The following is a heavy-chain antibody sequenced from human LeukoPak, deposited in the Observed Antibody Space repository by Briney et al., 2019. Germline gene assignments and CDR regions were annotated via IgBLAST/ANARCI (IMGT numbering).Heavy chain of an antibody. CDR3: ARRTGSETVDY. D-gene: IGHD3-10*01. CDR1: GGSISSYY. J-gene: IGHJ4*02. CDR2: IYYSGST. V-gene: IGHV4-59*12. Sequence: SETLSLTCTVSGGSISSYYWSWIRQPPGKGLEWIGYIYYSGSTNYNPSLKSRVTISVDTSKNQCSLKLSSVTAADTAVYYCARRTGSETVDYWGQGTLVTVSS.